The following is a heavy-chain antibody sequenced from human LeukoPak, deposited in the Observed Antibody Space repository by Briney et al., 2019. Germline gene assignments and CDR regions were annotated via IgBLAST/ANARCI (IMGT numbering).Heavy chain of an antibody. CDR3: ARVGYYDSSGYTLDY. V-gene: IGHV4-4*02. D-gene: IGHD3-22*01. CDR2: IYHSGST. CDR1: GGSISSSNW. Sequence: PSGTLSLTCAVSGGSISSSNWWSGVRQPPGKGVEGIGEIYHSGSTNYNPSLKSRVTISEDKSKNQFSLKLSSVTAADTAVYYCARVGYYDSSGYTLDYWGQGTLVTVSS. J-gene: IGHJ4*02.